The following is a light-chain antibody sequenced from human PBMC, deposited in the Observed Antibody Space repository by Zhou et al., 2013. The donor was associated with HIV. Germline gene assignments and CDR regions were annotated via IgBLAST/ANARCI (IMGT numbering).Light chain of an antibody. CDR2: DTS. Sequence: EIVMTQSPATLSVSPGERATLSCRASQSVSSNLAWYQQKPGQAPRLLIYDTSTRATGISARFSGSGSGTEFTLTISSMQSEDFAVYYCQQYENWPPWTFGQGTKVEI. CDR1: QSVSSN. V-gene: IGKV3-15*01. J-gene: IGKJ1*01. CDR3: QQYENWPPWT.